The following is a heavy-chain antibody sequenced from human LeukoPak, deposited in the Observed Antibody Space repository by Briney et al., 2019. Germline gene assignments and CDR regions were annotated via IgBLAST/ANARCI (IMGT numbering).Heavy chain of an antibody. V-gene: IGHV4-39*01. D-gene: IGHD3-22*01. J-gene: IGHJ4*02. CDR3: ARQYYDSTGYYYFDY. CDR2: MYYSGST. CDR1: GDFITGSTYY. Sequence: SETLSLTCTVSGDFITGSTYYRGWIRQPPGKGLEWIGSMYYSGSTYSNPSLRSRVTMSADTSKNQFSLNLKSVTAADTAVYYCARQYYDSTGYYYFDYWGQGTLVTVSS.